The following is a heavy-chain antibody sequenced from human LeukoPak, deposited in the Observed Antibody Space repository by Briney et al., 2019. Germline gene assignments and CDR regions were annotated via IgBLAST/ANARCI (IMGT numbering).Heavy chain of an antibody. V-gene: IGHV4-34*01. CDR2: ISHTEGT. D-gene: IGHD4-17*01. CDR3: ARVTYVDDMLYQYFDY. J-gene: IGHJ4*02. Sequence: SETLSLTCGVFGVSINDYYWSWIRQSPGKGLEWIGEISHTEGTRYNPSLESRVTMSVGTSENQLSLKLIFVTAADTAVYYCARVTYVDDMLYQYFDYWGQGILVTVSS. CDR1: GVSINDYY.